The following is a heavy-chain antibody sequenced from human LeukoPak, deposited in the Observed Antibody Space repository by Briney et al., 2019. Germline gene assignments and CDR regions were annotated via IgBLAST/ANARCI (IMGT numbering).Heavy chain of an antibody. CDR1: GFAVSTNY. J-gene: IGHJ4*02. Sequence: GGSLRLSCAASGFAVSTNYLSWVRQAPGKGLEWVSVIYSDGSTYYTDSVKGRFTISRDNSKNTLYLQMNSLRPEDTAVYYCARGVAAAGRDEDYWGQGTLVTVSS. D-gene: IGHD6-13*01. V-gene: IGHV3-53*05. CDR2: IYSDGST. CDR3: ARGVAAAGRDEDY.